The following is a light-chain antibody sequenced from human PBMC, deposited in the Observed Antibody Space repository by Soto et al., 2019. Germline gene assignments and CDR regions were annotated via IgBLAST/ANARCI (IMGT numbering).Light chain of an antibody. CDR2: DVS. CDR1: SSDVGGYNY. V-gene: IGLV2-14*01. J-gene: IGLJ1*01. Sequence: QSALAQPASVSGSPGQSITISCTGTSSDVGGYNYVSWYQQHPGKAPKLMIYDVSNRPSGVSNRFSGSKSGNTASLTISGLQAEDEADYYCSSYTSSSRYVFGTRTKLTV. CDR3: SSYTSSSRYV.